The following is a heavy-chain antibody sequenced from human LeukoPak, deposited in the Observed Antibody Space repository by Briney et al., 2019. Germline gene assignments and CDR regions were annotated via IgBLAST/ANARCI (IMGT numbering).Heavy chain of an antibody. V-gene: IGHV4-59*08. CDR2: IYYSGST. CDR3: ARHMGLGYSYGYPYFDY. CDR1: GGSISSYY. D-gene: IGHD5-18*01. J-gene: IGHJ4*02. Sequence: SETLSLTCTVSGGSISSYYWSWIRQPPGKGLEWIGYIYYSGSTNYNPSLKSRVTISVDTSKNQFSLKLSSVTAADTSVYYCARHMGLGYSYGYPYFDYWGQGTLVTVSS.